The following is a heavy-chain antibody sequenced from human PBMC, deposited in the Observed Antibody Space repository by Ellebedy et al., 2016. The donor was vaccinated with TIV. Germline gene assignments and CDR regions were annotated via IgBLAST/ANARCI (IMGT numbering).Heavy chain of an antibody. CDR2: IHYSGAR. CDR1: GDSVTRYY. D-gene: IGHD2-21*02. CDR3: ARGDPSDV. J-gene: IGHJ6*02. Sequence: SETLSLTXSVSGDSVTRYYWSWIRQPPGKGLEWIGYIHYSGARDYSPSLQSRVTMSVDTSNNQVSLRLTSLTAADTAVYYCARGDPSDVWGQGTTVTVSS. V-gene: IGHV4-59*02.